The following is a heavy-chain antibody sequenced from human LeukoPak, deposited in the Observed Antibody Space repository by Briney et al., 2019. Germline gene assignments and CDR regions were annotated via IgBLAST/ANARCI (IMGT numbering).Heavy chain of an antibody. D-gene: IGHD3-10*01. CDR1: GGSFSGYY. J-gene: IGHJ4*02. Sequence: SETLSLTGAVYGGSFSGYYWSWIRQPPGKGLEWIGEINHSGSTNYNPSLKSRVTISVDTSKNQFSLKLSSVTAADTAVYYCARGRGVAAKDYWGQGTLVTVSS. V-gene: IGHV4-34*01. CDR3: ARGRGVAAKDY. CDR2: INHSGST.